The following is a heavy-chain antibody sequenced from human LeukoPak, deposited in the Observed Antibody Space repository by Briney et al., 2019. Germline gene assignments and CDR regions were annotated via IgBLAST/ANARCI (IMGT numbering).Heavy chain of an antibody. V-gene: IGHV4-30-4*08. Sequence: SETLSLTCTVSGVSISSGDYYWSWIRQPPGKGLEWIGYIYYSGSTYYNPSPQSRVTISVDTTQNQFSLKLSSVPAADTAVYYCAREVVTGTTAYYYYMDVWGKGTTVTVSS. D-gene: IGHD1-7*01. J-gene: IGHJ6*03. CDR1: GVSISSGDYY. CDR3: AREVVTGTTAYYYYMDV. CDR2: IYYSGST.